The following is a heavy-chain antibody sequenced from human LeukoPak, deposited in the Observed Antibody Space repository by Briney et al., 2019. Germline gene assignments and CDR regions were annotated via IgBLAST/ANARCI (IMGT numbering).Heavy chain of an antibody. CDR2: ISSSSSYI. D-gene: IGHD3-22*01. V-gene: IGHV3-21*01. CDR1: GFTFSSYS. CDR3: ARTYDSSANWFDP. J-gene: IGHJ5*02. Sequence: GGSLRLSCAASGFTFSSYSMNWVRQAPGKGLEWVSSISSSSSYIYYADSVKGRFTISRDNAKNSLYLQMNSLRTEDTAVYYCARTYDSSANWFDPWGQGTLVTVSS.